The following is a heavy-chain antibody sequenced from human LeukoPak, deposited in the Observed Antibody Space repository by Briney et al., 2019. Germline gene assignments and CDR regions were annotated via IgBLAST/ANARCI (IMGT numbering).Heavy chain of an antibody. CDR3: AKEVAIGYMVRGEKDY. CDR2: ISASGGST. D-gene: IGHD3-10*01. J-gene: IGHJ4*02. Sequence: GGSLRLSCAASGFTFSSYAMSWVRQPPGKGLEWVSAISASGGSTYFADSVKGRFTISRDNSKNTLYLQMNSLRAEDTAIYYCAKEVAIGYMVRGEKDYWGQGTLVTVSS. CDR1: GFTFSSYA. V-gene: IGHV3-23*01.